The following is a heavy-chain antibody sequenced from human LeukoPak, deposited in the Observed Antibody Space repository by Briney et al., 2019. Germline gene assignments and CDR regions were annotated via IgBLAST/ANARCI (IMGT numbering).Heavy chain of an antibody. J-gene: IGHJ5*02. Sequence: GGSLRLSCAASGFTFSGYWMTWVRQAPGKGLEWVAIIKQDGSEKYSVDSVKGRFTISRDNAKNSLYLQMNSLRAEDTAVYYCASEGVGGDYGVVSWFDPWGQGTLVTVSS. CDR2: IKQDGSEK. CDR1: GFTFSGYW. CDR3: ASEGVGGDYGVVSWFDP. V-gene: IGHV3-7*01. D-gene: IGHD4-17*01.